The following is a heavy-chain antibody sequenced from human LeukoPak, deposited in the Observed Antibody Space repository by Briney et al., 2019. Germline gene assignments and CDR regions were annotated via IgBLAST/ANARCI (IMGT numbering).Heavy chain of an antibody. D-gene: IGHD1-26*01. Sequence: GGSLRLSCAASGFTFSSYAMHWVRQPPGKGLEWVAVISYDGSNKYYADSVKGRFTISRDNSKNTLYLQMNSLRAEDTAVYYCATGRGIVAPSGYWGQGTLVTVSS. CDR1: GFTFSSYA. J-gene: IGHJ4*02. CDR3: ATGRGIVAPSGY. CDR2: ISYDGSNK. V-gene: IGHV3-30*04.